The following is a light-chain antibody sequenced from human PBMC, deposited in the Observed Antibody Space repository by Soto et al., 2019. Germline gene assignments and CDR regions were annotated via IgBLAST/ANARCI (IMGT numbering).Light chain of an antibody. CDR1: SSNIGNNY. CDR3: GTWDSSLSAVV. CDR2: DNI. Sequence: QSVLTQPPSVSAAPGQKVTISCSGSSSNIGNNYVSWYQHLPGTAPKLLIYDNIKRPSGIPDRFSGSRSGTSATLAITGLQTGDEADYYCGTWDSSLSAVVFGGGTKVTVL. V-gene: IGLV1-51*01. J-gene: IGLJ2*01.